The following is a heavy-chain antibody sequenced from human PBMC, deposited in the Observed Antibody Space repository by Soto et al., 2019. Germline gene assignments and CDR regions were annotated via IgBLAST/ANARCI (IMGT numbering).Heavy chain of an antibody. CDR1: GVTFTRYS. J-gene: IGHJ4*02. CDR3: ARESEDLTSNFAY. CDR2: ISSTTNYI. Sequence: GSLRLSCAASGVTFTRYSMNWVRQAPGKGLEWVSSISSTTNYIYYGDSMKGRFTISRDNAKNSPYLEMNSLRAEDTAVYYCARESEDLTSNFAYWGQGTLVTVSS. V-gene: IGHV3-21*06.